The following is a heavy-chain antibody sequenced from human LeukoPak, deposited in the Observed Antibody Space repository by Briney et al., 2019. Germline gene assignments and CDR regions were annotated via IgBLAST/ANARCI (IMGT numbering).Heavy chain of an antibody. CDR1: GFTFSSYA. CDR3: ARYSSSSRGWYIDY. J-gene: IGHJ4*02. V-gene: IGHV3-30*04. CDR2: ISYDGSNK. Sequence: GGSLRLSCAASGFTFSSYAMHWVRQAPGKGLEWVAVISYDGSNKYYADSVKGRFTISRDNSKNTLYLQMNSLRAEDTALYHCARYSSSSRGWYIDYWGQGTLVTVSS. D-gene: IGHD6-6*01.